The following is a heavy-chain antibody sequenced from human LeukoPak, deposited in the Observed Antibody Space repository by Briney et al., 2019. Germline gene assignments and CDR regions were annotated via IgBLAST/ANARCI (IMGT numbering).Heavy chain of an antibody. CDR2: ISYDGSNE. Sequence: GGALTLTCAASGFTFSSFALHWVRQAPGKGLEWVAVISYDGSNEYYADSGKDRFTISRDNSNDTLYLQMNRLRAEDTGVYHCARAHSLDYGNWFHPWGQGTLVTVSS. D-gene: IGHD4-17*01. J-gene: IGHJ5*02. CDR1: GFTFSSFA. V-gene: IGHV3-30-3*01. CDR3: ARAHSLDYGNWFHP.